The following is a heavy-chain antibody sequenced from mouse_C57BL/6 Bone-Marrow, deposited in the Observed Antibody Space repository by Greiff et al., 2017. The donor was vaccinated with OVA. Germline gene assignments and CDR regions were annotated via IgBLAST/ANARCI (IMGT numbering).Heavy chain of an antibody. CDR2: INPYNGGT. J-gene: IGHJ1*03. V-gene: IGHV1-19*01. CDR1: GYTFTDYY. Sequence: EVQLQQSGPVLVKPGASVKMSCKASGYTFTDYYMNWVKQSHGKSLEWIGVINPYNGGTSYNQKFKGKATLTVYKSSSTAYMELKSLTAEDSAVYDCARYFDVWGKGTTVTVSS. CDR3: ARYFDV.